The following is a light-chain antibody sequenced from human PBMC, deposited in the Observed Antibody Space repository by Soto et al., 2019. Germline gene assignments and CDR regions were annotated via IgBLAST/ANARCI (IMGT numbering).Light chain of an antibody. CDR3: QQRSNWPQIT. J-gene: IGKJ5*01. CDR1: QSVSSY. Sequence: EIVLTQSPATLSLSPGERATLSCRASQSVSSYLAWYQQKPGRAPRLLIYDASNRATGIPARFSGSGSGTDFTLTISSLEPADFAVYYCQQRSNWPQITFGQGTRLEI. CDR2: DAS. V-gene: IGKV3-11*01.